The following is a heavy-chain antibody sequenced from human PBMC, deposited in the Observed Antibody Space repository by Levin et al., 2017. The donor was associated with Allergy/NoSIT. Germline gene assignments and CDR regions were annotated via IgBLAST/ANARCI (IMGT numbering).Heavy chain of an antibody. J-gene: IGHJ4*02. V-gene: IGHV1-69*13. CDR2: IIPIFGTA. CDR1: GGTFSNYA. CDR3: ARNPARIVGATHFYFDY. D-gene: IGHD1-26*01. Sequence: SVKVSCKASGGTFSNYAITWVRQAPGQGLEWMGGIIPIFGTANYAQKFQGRVTLTADESTSTAYMELSSLRSEDTAVYYCARNPARIVGATHFYFDYWGQGTLVTVSS.